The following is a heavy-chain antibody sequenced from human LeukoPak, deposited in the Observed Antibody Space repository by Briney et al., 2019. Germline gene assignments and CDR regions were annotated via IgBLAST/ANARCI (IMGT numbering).Heavy chain of an antibody. CDR2: IYHSGST. Sequence: SQTLSLTCAVSGGSISSGGYSWSWIRQPPGKGLEWIGYIYHSGSTYYNPSLKSRVTISVDTSKNQFSLKLSSVTAADTAVYYCARGPRVPRRLRAPFDYWGQGTLVTVSS. J-gene: IGHJ4*02. D-gene: IGHD4-17*01. CDR1: GGSISSGGYS. CDR3: ARGPRVPRRLRAPFDY. V-gene: IGHV4-30-2*01.